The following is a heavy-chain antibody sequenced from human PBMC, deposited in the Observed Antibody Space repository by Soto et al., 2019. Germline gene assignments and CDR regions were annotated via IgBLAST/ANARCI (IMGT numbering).Heavy chain of an antibody. Sequence: GGSLRLSCSASGFTFSSYAMHWVRQAPGKGLEYVSAISSNGGSTYYADSVKGRFTISRDNSKNTLYLQMSSLRAEDTAVYYCVKVWFGELSSPGYYGMDVWGQGTTVTVSS. CDR1: GFTFSSYA. CDR2: ISSNGGST. D-gene: IGHD3-10*01. J-gene: IGHJ6*02. CDR3: VKVWFGELSSPGYYGMDV. V-gene: IGHV3-64D*06.